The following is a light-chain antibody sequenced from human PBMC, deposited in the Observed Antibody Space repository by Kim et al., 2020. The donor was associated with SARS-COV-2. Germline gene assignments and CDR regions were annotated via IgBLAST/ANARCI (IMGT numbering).Light chain of an antibody. Sequence: QSVTISCTGSSSNIGAGYDVHWYQQLPGTAPNLLIYGNSNRPSGVPDRFSGSKSGTSASLAITGLQAEDEADYYCQSYDSSLSGYVFGTGTKVTVL. V-gene: IGLV1-40*01. J-gene: IGLJ1*01. CDR1: SSNIGAGYD. CDR3: QSYDSSLSGYV. CDR2: GNS.